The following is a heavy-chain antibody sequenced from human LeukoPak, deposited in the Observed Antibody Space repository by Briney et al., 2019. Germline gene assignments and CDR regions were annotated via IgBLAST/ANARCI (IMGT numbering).Heavy chain of an antibody. J-gene: IGHJ4*02. Sequence: SETLSLTCTVSGGSISSYYWSWIRQPPGKGLEWIGYIYYSGSTNYNPSLKSRVTISVDTSKNQFSLKLSSVTAADTAVYYCARGSRLEETYYFDYWGQGTLVTVSS. CDR2: IYYSGST. D-gene: IGHD3-10*01. CDR3: ARGSRLEETYYFDY. CDR1: GGSISSYY. V-gene: IGHV4-59*01.